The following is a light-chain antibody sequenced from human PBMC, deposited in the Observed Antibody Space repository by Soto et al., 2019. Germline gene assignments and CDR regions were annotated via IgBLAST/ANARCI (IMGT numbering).Light chain of an antibody. V-gene: IGKV1-5*01. J-gene: IGKJ1*01. CDR3: QQDNSYTWT. Sequence: DIQMTQSPSTLSASVGDRVTITCRASQSISSWLSWYQQQPGKAPKLLIYDASSLESGVPSRCSGSGSRTVFTITISIQQPDDFANYYYQQDNSYTWTFGQGTKVEIK. CDR2: DAS. CDR1: QSISSW.